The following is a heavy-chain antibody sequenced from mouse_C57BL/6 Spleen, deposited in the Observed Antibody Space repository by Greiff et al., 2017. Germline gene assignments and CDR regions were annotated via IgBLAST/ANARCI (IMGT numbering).Heavy chain of an antibody. V-gene: IGHV5-17*01. Sequence: EVKVEESGGGLVKPGGSLKLSCAASGFTFSDYGMHWVRQAPEKGLEWVAYISSGSSTIYYADTVKGRFTISRDNAKNTLFLQMTSLRSEDTAMYYCAAYYSNYEDAMDYWGQGTSVTVSS. J-gene: IGHJ4*01. CDR2: ISSGSSTI. D-gene: IGHD2-5*01. CDR3: AAYYSNYEDAMDY. CDR1: GFTFSDYG.